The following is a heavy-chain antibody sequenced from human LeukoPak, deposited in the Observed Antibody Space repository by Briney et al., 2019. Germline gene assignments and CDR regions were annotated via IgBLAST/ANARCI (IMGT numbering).Heavy chain of an antibody. CDR1: AFTFSTYW. V-gene: IGHV3-74*01. J-gene: IGHJ4*02. D-gene: IGHD6-19*01. CDR2: INSDGSST. Sequence: PGGSLRLSCAASAFTFSTYWMHWVRQGPGKGRVWVSGINSDGSSTNYADSVKGRFTISRDNANNTLYLQMNSLRAEDTAVYYCARGWGAVAGNFGSWGQGTLVTVSS. CDR3: ARGWGAVAGNFGS.